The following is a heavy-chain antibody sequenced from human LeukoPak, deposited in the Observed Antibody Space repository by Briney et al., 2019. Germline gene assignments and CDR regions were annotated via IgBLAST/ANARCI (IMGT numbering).Heavy chain of an antibody. V-gene: IGHV1-8*01. Sequence: ASVKVSCKASGYTFTSYDMNWVRQATGQGLEWMGWMNPNSGNTGYAQKFQGRVTMTRNTSISTAYMELSSLRSEDTAVYYCARGSPTGYCSSTSCDNWFDPWGQGTLVTVSS. CDR3: ARGSPTGYCSSTSCDNWFDP. CDR2: MNPNSGNT. J-gene: IGHJ5*02. CDR1: GYTFTSYD. D-gene: IGHD2-2*01.